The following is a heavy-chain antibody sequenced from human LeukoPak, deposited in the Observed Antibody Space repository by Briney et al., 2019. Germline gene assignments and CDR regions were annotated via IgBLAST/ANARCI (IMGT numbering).Heavy chain of an antibody. CDR3: ARDYRVPSYYYYGMDV. CDR2: IYTSGST. V-gene: IGHV4-4*07. J-gene: IGHJ6*02. Sequence: SETLSLTCAVYGGSFSGYYWSWIRQPAGKGLEWIGRIYTSGSTNYNPSLKSRVTMSVDTSKNQFSLKLSSVTAADTAVYYCARDYRVPSYYYYGMDVWGQGTTVTVSS. CDR1: GGSFSGYY. D-gene: IGHD3-16*02.